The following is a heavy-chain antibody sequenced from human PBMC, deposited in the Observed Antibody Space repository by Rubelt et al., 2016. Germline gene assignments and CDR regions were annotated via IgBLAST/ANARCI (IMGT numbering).Heavy chain of an antibody. CDR1: GYTFTGYY. CDR2: INPHSGDT. J-gene: IGHJ4*02. CDR3: AREDGDY. V-gene: IGHV1-2*06. D-gene: IGHD5-24*01. Sequence: QVQLVQSGAEVKKPGASVKVSCKASGYTFTGYYMHWVRQAPGQGLEWVGRINPHSGDTNFAQTFQDRVTMTGDTSSSTAYRELNRLRSDETAVFYCAREDGDYWGQGTLVTVSS.